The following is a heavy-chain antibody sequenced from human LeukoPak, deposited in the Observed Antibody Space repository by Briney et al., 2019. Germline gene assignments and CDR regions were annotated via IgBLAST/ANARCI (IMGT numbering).Heavy chain of an antibody. V-gene: IGHV4-39*01. D-gene: IGHD5-18*01. Sequence: SETLSLTCTVSGGSISSSSYYWGWIRQPPGKGLEWIGSIYYSGSTYYNPSLKSRVTISVDTSKNQFSLKLSSVTAADTAVYYCARQYSGYSYGVYYYMDVWGKGTTVTVSS. CDR1: GGSISSSSYY. CDR3: ARQYSGYSYGVYYYMDV. CDR2: IYYSGST. J-gene: IGHJ6*03.